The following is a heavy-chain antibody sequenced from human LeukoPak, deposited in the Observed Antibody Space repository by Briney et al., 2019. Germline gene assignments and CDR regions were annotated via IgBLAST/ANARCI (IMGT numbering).Heavy chain of an antibody. CDR1: GDTFSSYD. V-gene: IGHV1-69*13. Sequence: SVKVSCKTSGDTFSSYDISWVRQAPGQGLEWMGGITPIFGTANYAQKFQGRVTITAVESMSTAYMELSSLRSEDTAVYYCARGWLAETTMVTPYNYWGQGTLVTVSS. CDR3: ARGWLAETTMVTPYNY. J-gene: IGHJ4*02. D-gene: IGHD4-23*01. CDR2: ITPIFGTA.